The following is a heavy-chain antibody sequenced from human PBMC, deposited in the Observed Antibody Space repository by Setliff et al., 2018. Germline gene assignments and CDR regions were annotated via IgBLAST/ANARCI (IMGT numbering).Heavy chain of an antibody. CDR2: XXXXXXXX. Sequence: GASVNVSCKASGYTFTGYYMHWVRQAPGQGXEXXXWXXXXXXXXXXXXKFXXXXTMTRDTSISTAYMELSRLRSDDTAVYYCARXXSVGMDVWGQGTTVTVSS. CDR3: ARXXSVGMDV. J-gene: IGHJ6*02. V-gene: IGHV1-2*02. CDR1: GYTFTGYY.